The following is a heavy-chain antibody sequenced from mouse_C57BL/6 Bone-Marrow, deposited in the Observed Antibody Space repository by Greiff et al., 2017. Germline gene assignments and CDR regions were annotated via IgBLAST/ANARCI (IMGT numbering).Heavy chain of an antibody. CDR3: ARPYDSNYWYFDV. Sequence: QVHVKQPGAELVKPGASVKMSSKASGYTFTSYWITWVKQRPGQGLEWIGDIYPGSGSTNYKEKFKSKATLTVDTSSSTAYMQLSSLTSEDSAVYYCARPYDSNYWYFDVWGTGTTVTVSS. J-gene: IGHJ1*03. CDR1: GYTFTSYW. V-gene: IGHV1-55*01. CDR2: IYPGSGST. D-gene: IGHD2-5*01.